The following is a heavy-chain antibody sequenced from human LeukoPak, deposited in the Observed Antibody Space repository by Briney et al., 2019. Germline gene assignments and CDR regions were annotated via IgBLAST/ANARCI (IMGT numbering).Heavy chain of an antibody. CDR3: ARRPGYGALDI. V-gene: IGHV4-38-2*01. CDR1: GYSISSGYY. Sequence: SETLSLTCAVSGYSISSGYYWGWIRQPPGKGLEWIGSIYHSGSTYYNPSLKSRVTISVDTSKNQFSLKLSSVTAADTAVYYCARRPGYGALDIWGQGTMVTVSS. D-gene: IGHD1-1*01. J-gene: IGHJ3*02. CDR2: IYHSGST.